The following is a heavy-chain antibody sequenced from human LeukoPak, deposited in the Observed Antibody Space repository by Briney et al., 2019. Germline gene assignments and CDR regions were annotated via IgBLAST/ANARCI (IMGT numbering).Heavy chain of an antibody. J-gene: IGHJ4*02. D-gene: IGHD2-2*01. CDR2: IIPIFGTA. Sequence: SVKVSCKASGGTFSSYATSWVRQAPGQGLEWMGGIIPIFGTANYAQKFQGRVTITADESTSTAYMELSSLRSEDTAVYYCALAGWDIVVVPAAMRGDYWGQGTLVTVSS. CDR3: ALAGWDIVVVPAAMRGDY. V-gene: IGHV1-69*13. CDR1: GGTFSSYA.